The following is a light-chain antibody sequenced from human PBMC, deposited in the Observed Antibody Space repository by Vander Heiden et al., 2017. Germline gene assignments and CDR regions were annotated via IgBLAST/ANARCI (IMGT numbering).Light chain of an antibody. CDR2: DVT. CDR3: SSYAGSYTLV. CDR1: SSAVGGYNY. Sequence: QSALTQPRSVSGSPGQSVTISCTGTSSAVGGYNYVSWYQQHPGKAPKVIIYDVTKRPSGVPDRLSGSKSGNTASLTVSGLQAEDEADYYCSSYAGSYTLVFGGGTKLTVL. V-gene: IGLV2-11*01. J-gene: IGLJ2*01.